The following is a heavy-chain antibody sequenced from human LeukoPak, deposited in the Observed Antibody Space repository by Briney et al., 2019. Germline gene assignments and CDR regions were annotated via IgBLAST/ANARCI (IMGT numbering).Heavy chain of an antibody. D-gene: IGHD7-27*01. V-gene: IGHV3-73*01. CDR3: TRHDWGSDY. Sequence: SGGSLRLSCAASGLTVSSNYMNWVRQASGKGLEWVGRIRSKANSYATAYAASVKGRFTISRDDSKNTAYLQMNSLKTEDTAVYYCTRHDWGSDYWGQGTLVTVSS. CDR2: IRSKANSYAT. J-gene: IGHJ4*02. CDR1: GLTVSSNY.